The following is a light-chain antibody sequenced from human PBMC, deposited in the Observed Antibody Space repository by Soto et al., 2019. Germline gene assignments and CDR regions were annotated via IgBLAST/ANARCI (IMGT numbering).Light chain of an antibody. Sequence: DIQLTQSPSFLSASVGDRVTITCRASQGISGYLAWYQQKVGKAPEPLIYAASTSFHNRVPSRFSGGGSGTVFTLTISSLQTEDSATYFCQKLNSFPLTFGGGTKVEIK. V-gene: IGKV1-9*01. CDR1: QGISGY. CDR3: QKLNSFPLT. CDR2: AAS. J-gene: IGKJ4*01.